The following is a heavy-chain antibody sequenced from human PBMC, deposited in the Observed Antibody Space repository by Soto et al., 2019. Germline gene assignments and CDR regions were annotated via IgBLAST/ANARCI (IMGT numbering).Heavy chain of an antibody. Sequence: EVQLLESGGGLVQPGGSLRLSCAASGLTFSNYAMSWVRQAPGKGLEWVTAISGSGDTYYADSVKGRFTISRDNSKNTLYMQMNSLRDEDTAGYYCAACKFGLKYYFDYWGQGTLVTVSS. CDR2: ISGSGDT. CDR3: AACKFGLKYYFDY. V-gene: IGHV3-23*01. J-gene: IGHJ4*02. D-gene: IGHD3-10*01. CDR1: GLTFSNYA.